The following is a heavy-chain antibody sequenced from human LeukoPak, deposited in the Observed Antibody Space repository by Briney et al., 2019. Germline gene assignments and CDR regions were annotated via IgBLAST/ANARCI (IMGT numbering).Heavy chain of an antibody. V-gene: IGHV3-23*01. J-gene: IGHJ4*02. CDR2: RSGSGRDT. CDR1: GFTFSNHA. CDR3: GRRTQDGYNSPIDY. D-gene: IGHD5-24*01. Sequence: GGPLRLSCAGSGFTFSNHAMTCVRQAPGKGLEYVAERSGSGRDTYYADSVQGRFTISRDNSKNTLYLQMNSLRAEDTAEYYCGRRTQDGYNSPIDYWGQGTLVTVSS.